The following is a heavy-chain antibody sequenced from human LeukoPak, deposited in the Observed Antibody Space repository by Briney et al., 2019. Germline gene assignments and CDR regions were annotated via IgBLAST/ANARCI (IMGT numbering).Heavy chain of an antibody. V-gene: IGHV3-21*01. Sequence: PGGSLRLSCAASGFTFSSYNMHWVRQAPGKGLEWVSSIVGSGISIYYADSVKDRFTISRDSAKNSLSLQMSSLRAEDTAVYYCASQMGLEYWGQGALVTVSS. D-gene: IGHD2-8*01. J-gene: IGHJ4*02. CDR1: GFTFSSYN. CDR2: IVGSGISI. CDR3: ASQMGLEY.